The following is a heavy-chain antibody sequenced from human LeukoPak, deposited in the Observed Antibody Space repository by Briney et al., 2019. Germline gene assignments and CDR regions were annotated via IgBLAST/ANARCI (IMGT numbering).Heavy chain of an antibody. V-gene: IGHV1-46*01. Sequence: ASVKVSCKASGYTFTSYYMHWVRQAPGQGLEWMGIINPSGGSTSYAQKFQGGVTMTRDTSTSTVYMELSSLRSEDTAVYYCARAMFHSSSWYGGDYWGQGTLVTVSS. CDR3: ARAMFHSSSWYGGDY. CDR2: INPSGGST. CDR1: GYTFTSYY. J-gene: IGHJ4*02. D-gene: IGHD6-13*01.